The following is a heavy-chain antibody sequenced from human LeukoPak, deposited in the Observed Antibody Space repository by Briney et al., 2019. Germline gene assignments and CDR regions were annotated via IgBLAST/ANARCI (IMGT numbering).Heavy chain of an antibody. D-gene: IGHD5-12*01. Sequence: PGGSLRLSCAASGFTFSDHYIDWVRQAPGKGLEWVGRSRPNTYDTDYAASVKGRFTTSRDNSKNSVYLQMNSLKTEDTAVYYCAKSKFGRGYDYWGQGNLVTVSP. V-gene: IGHV3-72*01. J-gene: IGHJ4*02. CDR2: SRPNTYDT. CDR1: GFTFSDHY. CDR3: AKSKFGRGYDY.